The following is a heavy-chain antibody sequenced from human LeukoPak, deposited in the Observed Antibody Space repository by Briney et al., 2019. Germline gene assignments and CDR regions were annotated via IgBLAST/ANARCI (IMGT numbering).Heavy chain of an antibody. CDR1: GYTLTGLS. CDR3: ATVLQGDCSSTSCYRSWFDP. D-gene: IGHD2-2*01. V-gene: IGHV1-24*01. J-gene: IGHJ5*02. Sequence: GASVKVSCKVSGYTLTGLSMHWVRQAPGKGLEWMGGFDPEDGETIYAQKFQGRVTMTEDTSTDTAYMELSSLRSEDTAVYYCATVLQGDCSSTSCYRSWFDPWGQGTLVTVSS. CDR2: FDPEDGET.